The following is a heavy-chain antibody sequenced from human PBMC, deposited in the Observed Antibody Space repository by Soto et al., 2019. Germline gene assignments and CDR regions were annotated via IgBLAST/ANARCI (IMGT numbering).Heavy chain of an antibody. D-gene: IGHD2-2*01. V-gene: IGHV3-23*01. Sequence: EVQLLESGGGLVQPGGSLRLSCAASGFTFSDYAMRWVRQAPGKGLEWLSLISGTGVPTLYAGSVKGRFSVSRDNSKSTLFLEMNDLRVDDTAKYYCAKSFCSSSSCFFLWVDPWGPGTQVTVSS. CDR1: GFTFSDYA. J-gene: IGHJ5*02. CDR3: AKSFCSSSSCFFLWVDP. CDR2: ISGTGVPT.